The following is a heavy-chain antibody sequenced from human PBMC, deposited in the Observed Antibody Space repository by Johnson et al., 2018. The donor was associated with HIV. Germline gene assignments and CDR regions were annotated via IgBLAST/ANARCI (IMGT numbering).Heavy chain of an antibody. CDR3: SNSDSAYDAFDL. D-gene: IGHD3-22*01. V-gene: IGHV3-48*03. CDR2: ISSSGSTI. CDR1: GFTFGDYA. J-gene: IGHJ3*01. Sequence: EVQLLESGGGLVQPGRSLRLSCTGSGFTFGDYAMSWVRQAPGKGLEWVSYISSSGSTIYYADSVKGRFTISRDNAKNSLYRQMNSLRAEDTAVYYCSNSDSAYDAFDLWGQGTLVTVSS.